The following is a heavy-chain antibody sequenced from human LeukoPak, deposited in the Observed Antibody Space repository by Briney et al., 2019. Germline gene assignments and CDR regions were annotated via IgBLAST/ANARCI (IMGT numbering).Heavy chain of an antibody. Sequence: SETLSLTCTVSGGSTSSGSHYWGWIRQPPGKGLEWIGSIYYSGTTYYSPSPKSRVSISLDTSKDQFSLKLNSVTAADTAVYYCARQDLAVSGIDYWGQGTLVTVSS. V-gene: IGHV4-39*01. D-gene: IGHD6-13*01. J-gene: IGHJ4*02. CDR2: IYYSGTT. CDR3: ARQDLAVSGIDY. CDR1: GGSTSSGSHY.